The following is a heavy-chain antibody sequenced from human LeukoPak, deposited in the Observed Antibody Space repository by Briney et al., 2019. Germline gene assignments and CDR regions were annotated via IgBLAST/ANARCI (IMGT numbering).Heavy chain of an antibody. V-gene: IGHV3-48*03. CDR1: GFTFSRYE. J-gene: IGHJ6*04. D-gene: IGHD3-10*02. CDR3: AELGITMIGGV. Sequence: GGSLRLSCAASGFTFSRYEMNWVRQAPAQGLEWVSYISSSGSTIYYADSVKGRFTISRDNAKNSLYLQMNSLRAEDTAVYYCAELGITMIGGVWGKGTTVTISS. CDR2: ISSSGSTI.